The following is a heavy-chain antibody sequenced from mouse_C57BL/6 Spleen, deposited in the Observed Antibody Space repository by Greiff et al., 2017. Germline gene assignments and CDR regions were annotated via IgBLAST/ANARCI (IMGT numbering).Heavy chain of an antibody. V-gene: IGHV1-80*01. CDR2: IYPGDGDT. CDR1: GYAFSSYW. CDR3: ARAEKYSGNYSFDY. D-gene: IGHD2-1*01. J-gene: IGHJ2*01. Sequence: QVQLQQSGAELVKPGASVKISCKASGYAFSSYWMNWVKQRPGKGLEWIGQIYPGDGDTNYNGKFKGKATLTADKSSSTAYMQLSSLTSEDSAVSFCARAEKYSGNYSFDYWGQGTTLTVSS.